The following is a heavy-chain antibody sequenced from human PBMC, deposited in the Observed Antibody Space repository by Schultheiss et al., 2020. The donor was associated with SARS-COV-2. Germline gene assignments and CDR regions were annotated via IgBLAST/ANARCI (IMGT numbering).Heavy chain of an antibody. Sequence: GESLKISCAASGFTFSSHAMSWVRQAPGKGLEWVSSISGSGGSTYYADSVKGRFTISRDNAKNSLYLQMNSLRAEDTAVYYCARERGSSWYYFDYWGQGTLVTVSS. CDR2: ISGSGGST. CDR1: GFTFSSHA. J-gene: IGHJ4*02. V-gene: IGHV3-23*01. D-gene: IGHD6-13*01. CDR3: ARERGSSWYYFDY.